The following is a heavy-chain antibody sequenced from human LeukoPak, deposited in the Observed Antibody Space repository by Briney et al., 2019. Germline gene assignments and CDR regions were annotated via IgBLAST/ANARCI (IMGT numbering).Heavy chain of an antibody. CDR2: INQDGSEK. V-gene: IGHV3-7*01. CDR3: ARDKVTD. CDR1: GLTFSSHW. Sequence: PGGSLRLSCAASGLTFSSHWMSWVRQTPGKGLEWVAHINQDGSEKYYVDSVKGRFTISRDNAKNSLHLQVNSLRSEDTAVYYCARDKVTDWGHGALVTVSS. J-gene: IGHJ4*01.